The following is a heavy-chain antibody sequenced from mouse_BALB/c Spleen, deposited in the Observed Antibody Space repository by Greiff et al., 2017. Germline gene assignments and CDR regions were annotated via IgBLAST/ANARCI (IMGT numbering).Heavy chain of an antibody. CDR3: ARDRGFPYAMDY. CDR1: GFTFSSYA. CDR2: ISSGGSYT. V-gene: IGHV5-9-4*01. J-gene: IGHJ4*01. Sequence: EVMLVESGGGLVKPGGSLKLSCAASGFTFSSYAMSWVRQSPEKRLEWVAEISSGGSYTYYPDTVTGRFTISRDNAKNTLYLEMSSLRSEDTAMYYCARDRGFPYAMDYWGQGTSVTVSS.